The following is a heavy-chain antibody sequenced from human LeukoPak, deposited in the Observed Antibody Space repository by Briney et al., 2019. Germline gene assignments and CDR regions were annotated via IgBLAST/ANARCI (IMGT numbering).Heavy chain of an antibody. CDR1: GGSVSSGTYS. Sequence: SETLSLTCTVSGGSVSSGTYSWSWIRQPPGKGLEWIGYIYHSGSTYYNPSLKSRVTISVDRSKNQFSLKLSSVTAADTAVYYCARGGRYFDWVIDYWGQGTLVTVSS. J-gene: IGHJ4*02. CDR2: IYHSGST. CDR3: ARGGRYFDWVIDY. D-gene: IGHD3-9*01. V-gene: IGHV4-30-2*01.